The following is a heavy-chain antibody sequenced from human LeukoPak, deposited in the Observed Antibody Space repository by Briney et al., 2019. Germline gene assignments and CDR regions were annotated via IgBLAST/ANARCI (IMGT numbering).Heavy chain of an antibody. CDR1: GYSFTNYW. CDR2: IYPGDSDT. Sequence: GESLKISCKGSGYSFTNYWIGWVRQMPGKGLEWMGIIYPGDSDTRDSPSFQGQVTISADKSISTAYLQWSSLKASDTAMYYCVRPSSGSYYGFDYWGQGSLVTVSS. D-gene: IGHD1-26*01. J-gene: IGHJ4*02. CDR3: VRPSSGSYYGFDY. V-gene: IGHV5-51*01.